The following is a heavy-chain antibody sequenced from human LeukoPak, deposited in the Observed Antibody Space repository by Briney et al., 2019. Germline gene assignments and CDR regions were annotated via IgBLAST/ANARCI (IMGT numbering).Heavy chain of an antibody. V-gene: IGHV4-4*07. CDR2: IYTSGST. CDR1: GGSISSYY. J-gene: IGHJ5*02. D-gene: IGHD2-21*01. Sequence: SETLSLTCTVSGGSISSYYWSWIRQPAGKGLEWIGRIYTSGSTNYNPSLKSRVTMSVDTSKNQFSLKLSSVTAADTAVYYCARGVVIAISVWFDPWGQGTLVTVSS. CDR3: ARGVVIAISVWFDP.